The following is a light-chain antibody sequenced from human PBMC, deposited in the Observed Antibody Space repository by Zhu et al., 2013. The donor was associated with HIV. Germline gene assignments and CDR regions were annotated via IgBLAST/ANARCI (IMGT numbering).Light chain of an antibody. CDR3: QQYEKWPPSFT. CDR1: QSVSSN. CDR2: GAS. Sequence: EIVMTQSPATLSVSPGERVILSCRASQSVSSNLAWYQQKPGQAPRLLIYGASTRATGIPARFSGSGSGTEFTLTISSLQSEDFALYYCQQYEKWPPSFTFGGGTKVEIK. J-gene: IGKJ4*01. V-gene: IGKV3-15*01.